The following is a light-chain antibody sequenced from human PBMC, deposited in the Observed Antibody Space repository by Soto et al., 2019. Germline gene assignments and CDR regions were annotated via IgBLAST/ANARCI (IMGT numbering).Light chain of an antibody. V-gene: IGKV1-5*01. CDR1: QSISIL. CDR3: QQYNRYTIT. CDR2: DAS. J-gene: IGKJ5*01. Sequence: GDIVTITFHTSQSISILLVWYQKKQGKAPNILIYDASSLASGVPSRLRGSGYGTELTITISSLKPDDFATYYCQQYNRYTITSGQGTRLEI.